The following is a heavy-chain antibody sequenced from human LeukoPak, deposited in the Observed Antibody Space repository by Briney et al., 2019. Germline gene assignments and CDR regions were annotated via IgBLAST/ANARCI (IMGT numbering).Heavy chain of an antibody. CDR2: IYYSGST. J-gene: IGHJ5*02. CDR1: GGSISSGGYY. CDR3: ARDRSYGSGSFLGGNWFDP. D-gene: IGHD3-10*01. V-gene: IGHV4-31*03. Sequence: PSETLSLTCTVSGGSISSGGYYWSWIRQHPGKGLEWIGYIYYSGSTYYNPSPKSRVTISVDTSKNQLSLKLSSVTAADTAVYYCARDRSYGSGSFLGGNWFDPWGQGTLVTVSS.